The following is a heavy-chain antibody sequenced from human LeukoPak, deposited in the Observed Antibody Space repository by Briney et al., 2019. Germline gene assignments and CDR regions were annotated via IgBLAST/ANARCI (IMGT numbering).Heavy chain of an antibody. Sequence: GGSLRLSCAASGFTFSSYGMQWVGQAPGKGLEWVAFIRYDGSKKYYADSVKGRFTISRDNYKNTLYLQMNSLRAEDTAVYYCAKSPLGYCSSTSCYRAYYYYYMDVWGKGTTVTVSS. J-gene: IGHJ6*03. CDR2: IRYDGSKK. CDR3: AKSPLGYCSSTSCYRAYYYYYMDV. CDR1: GFTFSSYG. V-gene: IGHV3-30*02. D-gene: IGHD2-2*02.